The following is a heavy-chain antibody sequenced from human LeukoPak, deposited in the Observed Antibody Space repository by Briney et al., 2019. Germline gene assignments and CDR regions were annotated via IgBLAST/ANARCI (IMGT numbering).Heavy chain of an antibody. CDR1: GFTFSSYE. CDR3: ARARCSCGSCYGVY. D-gene: IGHD2-15*01. V-gene: IGHV3-48*03. Sequence: GGSLRLSCAASGFTFSSYEINWVRQAQGKGLEWVSYISRSGSTIYYADSVKGRFTISTDNAKNSLYLQMNSLRAEDTAVYYCARARCSCGSCYGVYWGQRTLCTVSS. J-gene: IGHJ4*02. CDR2: ISRSGSTI.